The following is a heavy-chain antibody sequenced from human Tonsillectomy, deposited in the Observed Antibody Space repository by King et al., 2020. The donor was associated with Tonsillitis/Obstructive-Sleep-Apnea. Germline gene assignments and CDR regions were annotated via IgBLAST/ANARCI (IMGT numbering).Heavy chain of an antibody. CDR3: VAYYYYYGMDV. CDR2: INHSGST. J-gene: IGHJ6*02. Sequence: VQLQQWGARLLKPSETLSLTCTVYGGSFSGYYWSWIRQPPGKGLEWIGEINHSGSTNYNPSLKSRVTISVDTSKNQFSLKLSSVTAADTAVYYCVAYYYYYGMDVWGQGTTVTVSS. V-gene: IGHV4-34*01. CDR1: GGSFSGYY.